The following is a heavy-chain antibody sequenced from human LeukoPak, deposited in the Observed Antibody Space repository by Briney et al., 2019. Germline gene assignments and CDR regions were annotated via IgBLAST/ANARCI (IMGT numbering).Heavy chain of an antibody. J-gene: IGHJ4*02. D-gene: IGHD6-19*01. CDR3: ARQWQWLVHVFDY. Sequence: SQTLSLTCAISGDSVSRNSAAWNWIRQSPSRGLEWLGRTYYRSKWYNDYAVTMKSRISINPDTSKSQFSLKVSSVTAADTAVYYCARQWQWLVHVFDYWGQGTLVTVSS. V-gene: IGHV6-1*01. CDR2: TYYRSKWYN. CDR1: GDSVSRNSAA.